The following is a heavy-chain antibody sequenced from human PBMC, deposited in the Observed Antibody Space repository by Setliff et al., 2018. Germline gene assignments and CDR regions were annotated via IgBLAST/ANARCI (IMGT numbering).Heavy chain of an antibody. CDR2: IYSSGST. D-gene: IGHD3-10*01. CDR1: GDSISSYY. CDR3: ARESATIGEFPLYYFDK. V-gene: IGHV4-4*07. J-gene: IGHJ4*02. Sequence: SETLSLTCTVSGDSISSYYWSWIRQPAGKGLEWIGRIYSSGSTNFNPSLKSRVTMSMDTSKNQFSLKLSSVTAADTAVYFCARESATIGEFPLYYFDKWGQGIPVTVSS.